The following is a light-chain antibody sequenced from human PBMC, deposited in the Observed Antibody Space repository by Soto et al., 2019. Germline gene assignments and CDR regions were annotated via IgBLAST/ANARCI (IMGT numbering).Light chain of an antibody. J-gene: IGKJ1*01. CDR1: QSVRSNK. CDR2: AAS. Sequence: ETVFTQSPATVSLSPGDRATLPCSASQSVRSNKLAWYQQKPGQAPRLLIYAASSRATGTPDRFSGSGSGTDFTLTISRLEPEDFAVYYCHQYGTSQTFGQGTQVDNK. CDR3: HQYGTSQT. V-gene: IGKV3-20*01.